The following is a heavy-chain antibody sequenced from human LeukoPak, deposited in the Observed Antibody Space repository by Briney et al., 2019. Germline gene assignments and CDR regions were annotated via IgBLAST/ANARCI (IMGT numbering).Heavy chain of an antibody. CDR2: IYHSGST. J-gene: IGHJ4*02. Sequence: SETLSLTCAVSGYSISSGYYWGWIQQPPGKGLEWIGSIYHSGSTYYNPSLKSRVTISVDTSKNQFSLKLSSVTAADTAVYYCARRPGYYFDYWGQGTLVTVSS. CDR3: ARRPGYYFDY. CDR1: GYSISSGYY. V-gene: IGHV4-38-2*01.